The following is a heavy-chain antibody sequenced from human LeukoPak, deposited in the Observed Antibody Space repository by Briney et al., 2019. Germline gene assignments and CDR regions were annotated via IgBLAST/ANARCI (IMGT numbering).Heavy chain of an antibody. D-gene: IGHD4-17*01. J-gene: IGHJ5*02. V-gene: IGHV3-7*01. CDR1: GFIFSHYW. Sequence: PGGSLRLSCEGSGFIFSHYWMSWLRQAPGKEPEWVAIIKLFGDEQYYGDPVKGRFIISRDNARNLLYLQMHSLRADDTAMYYCARALTTDHSGRWFDPWGQGTLVTVSS. CDR3: ARALTTDHSGRWFDP. CDR2: IKLFGDEQ.